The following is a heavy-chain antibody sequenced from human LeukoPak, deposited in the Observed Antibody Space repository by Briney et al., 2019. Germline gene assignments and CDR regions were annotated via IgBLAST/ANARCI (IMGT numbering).Heavy chain of an antibody. CDR1: GYSISSGYY. Sequence: SETLSLTCTVSGYSISSGYYWGWIRQPPGKGLEWIGSIYHGESTDYNPSLKSRVTISVDTSKNQLSPEVSSVSAADTAVYYCARVGITAAGTDYWGQGILVTVSS. CDR2: IYHGEST. J-gene: IGHJ4*02. CDR3: ARVGITAAGTDY. V-gene: IGHV4-38-2*02. D-gene: IGHD6-13*01.